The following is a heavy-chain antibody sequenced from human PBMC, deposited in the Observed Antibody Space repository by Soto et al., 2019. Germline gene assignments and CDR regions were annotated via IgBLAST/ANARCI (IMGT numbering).Heavy chain of an antibody. D-gene: IGHD2-15*01. Sequence: EVQLLESGGGLVQPGGSLRLSCAASGFSIGSSAWSWVRQAPGKGLDWVSTIGGNGVTTFYADSVKGRFTISRDISRNMVFLQMSSLRGEDTGLYYCAKSSRYCSGGGCFYYFDYWGQGTLVTVSS. CDR3: AKSSRYCSGGGCFYYFDY. CDR1: GFSIGSSA. J-gene: IGHJ4*02. V-gene: IGHV3-23*01. CDR2: IGGNGVTT.